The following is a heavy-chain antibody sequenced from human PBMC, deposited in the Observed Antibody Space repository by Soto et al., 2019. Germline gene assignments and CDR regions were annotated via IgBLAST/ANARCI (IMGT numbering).Heavy chain of an antibody. V-gene: IGHV3-9*01. D-gene: IGHD2-15*01. Sequence: GGSLRLSCAASGFTFDDYAMHWVRQAPGKGLEWVSGISWNSGSIGYADSVKGRFTISRDNAKNSLYLQMNSLRAEDTALYYCAKVSTRYCSGGSCSTNFDYWGQGTLVTVSS. CDR1: GFTFDDYA. J-gene: IGHJ4*02. CDR2: ISWNSGSI. CDR3: AKVSTRYCSGGSCSTNFDY.